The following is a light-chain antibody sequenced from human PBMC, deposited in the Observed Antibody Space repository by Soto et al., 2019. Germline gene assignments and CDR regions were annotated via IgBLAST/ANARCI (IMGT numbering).Light chain of an antibody. V-gene: IGKV3-20*01. Sequence: EIVLTQSPGTLSLSPGERATLSCRASQSVSSSFLAWYQQKPGQAPRLLIYGASSRATGIPDRFSGSGSGTDFSLTMSRLAPEDVAGYCSQQDGSSPRTFGPGTTVDI. CDR2: GAS. CDR3: QQDGSSPRT. J-gene: IGKJ3*01. CDR1: QSVSSSF.